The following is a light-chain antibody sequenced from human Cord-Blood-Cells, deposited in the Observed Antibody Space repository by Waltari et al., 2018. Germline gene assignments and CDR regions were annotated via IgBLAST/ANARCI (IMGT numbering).Light chain of an antibody. Sequence: QSALTQPRSVSGSPGQSFTIPSTGTSSDVGGCNYVSWYQQHPGKAPNLMIYDVSKRPSGVPDRFSGSKSGNTASLTISGLQAEDEADYYCCSYAGSFVVFGGGTKLTVL. CDR1: SSDVGGCNY. CDR2: DVS. J-gene: IGLJ2*01. V-gene: IGLV2-11*01. CDR3: CSYAGSFVV.